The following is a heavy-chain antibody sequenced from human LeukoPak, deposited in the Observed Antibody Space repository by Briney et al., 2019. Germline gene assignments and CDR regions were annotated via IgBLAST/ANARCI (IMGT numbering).Heavy chain of an antibody. Sequence: GGSLRLSCAASGFTFSSYGMYWVRQAPGKGLEWVAVIWYDGSNKYYADSVKGRFTISRDNSKNTLYLQMNSLRAEDTAVYYCAKHRVLVVGENDCWGQGTQVSVSS. CDR3: AKHRVLVVGENDC. D-gene: IGHD3-16*02. V-gene: IGHV3-33*06. CDR1: GFTFSSYG. CDR2: IWYDGSNK. J-gene: IGHJ4*02.